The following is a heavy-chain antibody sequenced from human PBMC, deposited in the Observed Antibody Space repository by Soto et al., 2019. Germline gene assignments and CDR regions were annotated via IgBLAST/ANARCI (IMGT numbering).Heavy chain of an antibody. CDR3: ARVVTWYDFWSGYYTFNWFDP. CDR2: MNPNSGNT. V-gene: IGHV1-8*01. Sequence: ALVKVSCKASGYTFTSYDINWVRQATGQGLEWMGWMNPNSGNTGYAQKFQGRVTMTRNTSISTAYMELSSLRSEDTAVYYCARVVTWYDFWSGYYTFNWFDPWGQGTLVTVSS. CDR1: GYTFTSYD. D-gene: IGHD3-3*01. J-gene: IGHJ5*02.